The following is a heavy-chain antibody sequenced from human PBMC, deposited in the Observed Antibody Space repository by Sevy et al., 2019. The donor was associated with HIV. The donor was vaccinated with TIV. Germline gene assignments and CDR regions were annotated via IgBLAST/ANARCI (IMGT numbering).Heavy chain of an antibody. D-gene: IGHD2-21*01. CDR1: GFTFSSYS. CDR3: ARSAYCGGDCYGYYFDY. CDR2: ISSSSSYI. J-gene: IGHJ4*02. V-gene: IGHV3-21*01. Sequence: GGSLRLSCAASGFTFSSYSMNWVRQAPGKGLEWVSSISSSSSYIYYADSVKGRFTISRDNAKNSLYLQMNSLRAEDTAVYYCARSAYCGGDCYGYYFDYWGQRTLVTVSS.